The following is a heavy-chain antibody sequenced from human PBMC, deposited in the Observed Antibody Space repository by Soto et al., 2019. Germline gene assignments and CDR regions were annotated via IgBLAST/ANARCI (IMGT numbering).Heavy chain of an antibody. J-gene: IGHJ6*03. Sequence: ASVKVSCKSSGYTFTSYGISCVRQAPEQGLEWMGWISAYNGNTNYAQKLQGRVTMTTDTSTSTAYMELRSLRSDDTAVYYCARDRFTHLHSSSWYYYYMDVWGKGTTVTVSS. CDR3: ARDRFTHLHSSSWYYYYMDV. D-gene: IGHD6-13*01. CDR1: GYTFTSYG. V-gene: IGHV1-18*01. CDR2: ISAYNGNT.